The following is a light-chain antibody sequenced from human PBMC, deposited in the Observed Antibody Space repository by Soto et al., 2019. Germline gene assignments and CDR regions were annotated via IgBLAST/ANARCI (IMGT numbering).Light chain of an antibody. V-gene: IGKV1-6*01. CDR3: LHDYDYPLT. J-gene: IGKJ4*01. Sequence: AIQMTQSPSSLSASVGDRVTITCRASQGIRSDLGWYQQKPGKAPKLLIYAASSLQSGVPSRFSGSGSGTDFTLTISSLQPEDSATYYCLHDYDYPLTFGGGTKVEIK. CDR2: AAS. CDR1: QGIRSD.